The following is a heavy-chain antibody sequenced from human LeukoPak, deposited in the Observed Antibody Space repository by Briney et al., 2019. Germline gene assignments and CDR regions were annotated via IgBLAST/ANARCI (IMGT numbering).Heavy chain of an antibody. D-gene: IGHD3-10*01. V-gene: IGHV3-23*01. CDR3: AKDQYYSTTTPEY. CDR1: GFTFSSYA. Sequence: GGSLRLSCAASGFTFSSYAMSWVRQAPGKGLEWVSAISGSGGSTYYADSVKGRFTISRDNSKNTLYLQMNSLRVEDTAVYYCAKDQYYSTTTPEYWGQGTLVTVSS. CDR2: ISGSGGST. J-gene: IGHJ4*02.